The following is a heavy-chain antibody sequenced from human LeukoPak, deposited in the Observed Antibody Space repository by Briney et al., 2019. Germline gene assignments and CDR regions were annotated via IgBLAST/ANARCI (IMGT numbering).Heavy chain of an antibody. J-gene: IGHJ4*02. CDR3: ARDLGGATSEHCYFDY. V-gene: IGHV4-34*01. CDR1: GGSFSGYY. Sequence: SETLSLTCAVYGGSFSGYYWTWIRQPPGKGLGWIGEMNHSGSANYNPSLKSRVTISVDTSKNQFSLKLSSVTAADTAVYYCARDLGGATSEHCYFDYWGQGTLVTASS. D-gene: IGHD5-24*01. CDR2: MNHSGSA.